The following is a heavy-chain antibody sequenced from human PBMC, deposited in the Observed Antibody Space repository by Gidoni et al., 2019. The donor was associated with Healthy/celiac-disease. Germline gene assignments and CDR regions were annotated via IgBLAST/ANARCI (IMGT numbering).Heavy chain of an antibody. CDR2: FDPEDGET. V-gene: IGHV1-24*01. Sequence: GKGLEWMGGFDPEDGETIYAQKFQGRVTMAEDTSTDTAYMELSSLRSEDTAVYYCATAMGYCSGGSCRPNWFDPWGQGTLVTVSS. D-gene: IGHD2-15*01. CDR3: ATAMGYCSGGSCRPNWFDP. J-gene: IGHJ5*02.